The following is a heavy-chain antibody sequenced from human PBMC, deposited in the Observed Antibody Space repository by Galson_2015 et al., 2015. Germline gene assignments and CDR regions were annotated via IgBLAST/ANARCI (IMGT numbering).Heavy chain of an antibody. Sequence: ETLSLPCAVYGGSFSGHYWSWIRHPPGKGLEWIGEINHSGSTNYNPSLKSRVTISVDTSKNQFSLKLSSVTAADTAVYYCARERPGGLDSSGYYYDYWGQGTLVTVSS. J-gene: IGHJ4*02. CDR2: INHSGST. V-gene: IGHV4-34*01. CDR1: GGSFSGHY. CDR3: ARERPGGLDSSGYYYDY. D-gene: IGHD3-22*01.